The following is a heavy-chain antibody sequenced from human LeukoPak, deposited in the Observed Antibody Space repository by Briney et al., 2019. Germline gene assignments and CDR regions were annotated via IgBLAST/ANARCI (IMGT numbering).Heavy chain of an antibody. CDR2: ISYDGSNK. J-gene: IGHJ4*02. CDR1: GFTFSSYG. CDR3: AKDVGIAVAGPDY. Sequence: PGGSLRLSCAASGFTFSSYGMHWVRQAPGKGLEWVAVISYDGSNKYYADSVKGRFTISRDNSKNTLHLQMNSLRAEDTAVYYCAKDVGIAVAGPDYWGQGTLVTVSS. V-gene: IGHV3-30*18. D-gene: IGHD6-19*01.